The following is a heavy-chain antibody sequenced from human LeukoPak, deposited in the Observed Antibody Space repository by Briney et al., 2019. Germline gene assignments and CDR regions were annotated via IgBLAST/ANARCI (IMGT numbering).Heavy chain of an antibody. CDR2: INPNSGGT. Sequence: ASVKVSCKASGYTFTGYYMHWVRQAPGQGLEWMGRINPNSGGTNYSQTFQGRVTMTRDTSISTAYMELSRLRSDDTAVYYCARDSSGWDFDYWGQGALVTVSS. J-gene: IGHJ4*02. CDR1: GYTFTGYY. V-gene: IGHV1-2*06. D-gene: IGHD6-19*01. CDR3: ARDSSGWDFDY.